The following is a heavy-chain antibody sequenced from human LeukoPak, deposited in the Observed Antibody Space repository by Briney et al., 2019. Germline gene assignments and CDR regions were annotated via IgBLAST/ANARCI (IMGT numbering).Heavy chain of an antibody. CDR1: GFTFSSYA. CDR3: AKRRGLELLYYYYMDV. V-gene: IGHV3-23*01. Sequence: QPGGSLRLSCAASGFTFSSYAMTWVRQAPGKGLEWVSDISGSGGSTYYAGSVKGRFTISRDNSKNTLFLQMNSLRAEDTAVYYCAKRRGLELLYYYYMDVWGKGTTVTVSS. D-gene: IGHD1-7*01. CDR2: ISGSGGST. J-gene: IGHJ6*03.